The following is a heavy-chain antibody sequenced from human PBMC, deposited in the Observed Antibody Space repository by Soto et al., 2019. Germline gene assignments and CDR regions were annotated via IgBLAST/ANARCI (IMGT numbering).Heavy chain of an antibody. CDR2: INPVESEK. J-gene: IGHJ4*02. Sequence: EVQLVESGGGLVQPGGSLRLSCAASGFTFSNSWMSWVRQAQGKGLEWVADINPVESEKYYVDSVKGRFTVSRDNAKNSMYLQMNSLRVEDTDWYYCARDAAGGSLDYWGLGTLVTVSS. V-gene: IGHV3-7*01. CDR1: GFTFSNSW. D-gene: IGHD3-16*01. CDR3: ARDAAGGSLDY.